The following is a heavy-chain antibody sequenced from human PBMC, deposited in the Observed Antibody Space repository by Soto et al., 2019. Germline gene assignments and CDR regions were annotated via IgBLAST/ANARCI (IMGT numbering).Heavy chain of an antibody. V-gene: IGHV4-30-2*01. CDR3: AKGNTDYSHYFDY. Sequence: SETLSLTCAVSGGSITSVGYSWSWIRQAPGKGLEWLGYIYQSGSAYYNPSLKSRVSISIDKSKNQFSLKLISVTAADTAVYYCAKGNTDYSHYFDYRSQGTLVTVSS. D-gene: IGHD3-9*01. CDR2: IYQSGSA. J-gene: IGHJ4*02. CDR1: GGSITSVGYS.